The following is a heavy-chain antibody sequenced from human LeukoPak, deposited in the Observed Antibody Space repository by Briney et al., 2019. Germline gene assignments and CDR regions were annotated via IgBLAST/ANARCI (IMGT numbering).Heavy chain of an antibody. CDR2: IYYSGST. D-gene: IGHD2-2*01. J-gene: IGHJ5*02. CDR1: GGSIISYY. Sequence: SETLSLTCTVSGGSIISYYWSWIRQPPGKGLEWIGYIYYSGSTNSNPSLKSRVTISVDTSKNQFSLKLSSVTAEDTSVYYCARDHGYCSSTSCYFWFDPWGQGTLVTVSS. V-gene: IGHV4-59*01. CDR3: ARDHGYCSSTSCYFWFDP.